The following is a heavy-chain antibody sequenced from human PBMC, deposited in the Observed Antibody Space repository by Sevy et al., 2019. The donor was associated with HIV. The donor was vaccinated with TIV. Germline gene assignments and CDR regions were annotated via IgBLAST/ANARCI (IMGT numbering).Heavy chain of an antibody. CDR3: AKDHYVVVVAATFDY. J-gene: IGHJ4*02. Sequence: GGSLRLSCAASGFTFSSYAMSWVHQAPGKGLEWVSAISGSGGSTYYADSVKGRFTISRDNSKNTLYLQMNSLRAEDTAVYYCAKDHYVVVVAATFDYWGQGTLVTVSS. CDR1: GFTFSSYA. D-gene: IGHD2-15*01. V-gene: IGHV3-23*01. CDR2: ISGSGGST.